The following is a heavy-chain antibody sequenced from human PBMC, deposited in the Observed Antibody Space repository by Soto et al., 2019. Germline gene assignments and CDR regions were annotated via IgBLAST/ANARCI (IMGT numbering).Heavy chain of an antibody. V-gene: IGHV3-53*01. CDR2: IYSGGST. CDR3: ASIVWNYAFDI. Sequence: GGSLRLSCAASGFTVSSNYMSWVRQAPGKGLEWVSVIYSGGSTYYADSVKGRFTISRDNSKNTLYLQMNSLRAEDTAVYYCASIVWNYAFDIWGQGTMVTVSS. CDR1: GFTVSSNY. D-gene: IGHD1-7*01. J-gene: IGHJ3*02.